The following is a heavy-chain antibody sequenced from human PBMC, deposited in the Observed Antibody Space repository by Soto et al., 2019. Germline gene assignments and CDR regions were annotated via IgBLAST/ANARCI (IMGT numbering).Heavy chain of an antibody. CDR3: TTEVNNWNYPFDP. V-gene: IGHV3-15*01. CDR2: IKSKTDGGTT. D-gene: IGHD1-7*01. J-gene: IGHJ5*02. Sequence: PGGSLRLSCAASGFTFSNAWMSWVRRAPGKGLEWVGRIKSKTDGGTTDYAAPVKGRFTISRDDSKNTLYLQMNSLKTEDTAVYYCTTEVNNWNYPFDPWGQGTLVTVSS. CDR1: GFTFSNAW.